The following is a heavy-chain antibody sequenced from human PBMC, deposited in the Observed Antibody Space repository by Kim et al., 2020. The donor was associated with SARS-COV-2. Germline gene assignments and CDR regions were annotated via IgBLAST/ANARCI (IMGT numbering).Heavy chain of an antibody. CDR2: IQSSGST. Sequence: SETLSLTCIVSGGSLSSGTYFWSWVRQRPGKGLEWIGNIQSSGSTNYSPSLKGRVTISLETSKNQFSLKLTLVTSADTAVYYCARGKGSGGYYGYYYY. CDR3: ARGKGSGGYYGYYYY. D-gene: IGHD3-10*01. CDR1: GGSLSSGTYF. J-gene: IGHJ6*03. V-gene: IGHV4-39*07.